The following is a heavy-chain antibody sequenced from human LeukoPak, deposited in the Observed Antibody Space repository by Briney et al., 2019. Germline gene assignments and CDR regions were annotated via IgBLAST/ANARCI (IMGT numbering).Heavy chain of an antibody. D-gene: IGHD3-22*01. V-gene: IGHV3-74*01. CDR3: ARAPSEIGGYYPEYIRH. CDR2: IKSDGST. CDR1: GFTFSTYW. Sequence: GGSLRLSCAASGFTFSTYWMHWVRQAPGKGLVWVSRIKSDGSTNYADSVKGRFTISRDNAKNTVSLQMNSLRPEDTGVYYCARAPSEIGGYYPEYIRHWGQGTLVTVSS. J-gene: IGHJ1*01.